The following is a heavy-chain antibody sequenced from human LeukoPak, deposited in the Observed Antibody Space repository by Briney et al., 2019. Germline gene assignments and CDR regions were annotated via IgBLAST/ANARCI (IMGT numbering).Heavy chain of an antibody. J-gene: IGHJ4*02. D-gene: IGHD2-15*01. CDR1: GFTFISYA. CDR2: ISGSGGNT. V-gene: IGHV3-23*01. Sequence: GGSLRLSCAASGFTFISYAMTWVRQAPGKGLEWVSAISGSGGNTDYADSVKGRFTISGDNAKNSLYLQMNSLRAEDTAVYYCARSIRSSWRTFDYWGQGTLVTVSS. CDR3: ARSIRSSWRTFDY.